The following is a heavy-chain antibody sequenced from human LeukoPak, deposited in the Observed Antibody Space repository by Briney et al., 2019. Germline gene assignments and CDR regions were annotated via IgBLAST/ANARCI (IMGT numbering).Heavy chain of an antibody. Sequence: ASVKVSCKASGGTFSSYAISWVRQAPGQGLEWMGGIIPIFGTANYAQKFQGRVTITADKSTSTAYMELSSLRSEDTAVYYCARDRIAVAGTSKGFDPWGQGTLVTVSS. CDR2: IIPIFGTA. CDR1: GGTFSSYA. D-gene: IGHD6-19*01. CDR3: ARDRIAVAGTSKGFDP. J-gene: IGHJ5*02. V-gene: IGHV1-69*06.